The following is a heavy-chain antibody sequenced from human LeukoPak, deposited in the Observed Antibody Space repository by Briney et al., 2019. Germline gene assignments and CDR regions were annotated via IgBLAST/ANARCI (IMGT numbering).Heavy chain of an antibody. CDR1: GFTFSSYS. Sequence: GGSLRLSCAASGFTFSSYSMNWVRQTPGKGLEWVANINQDGTEKYSVDSVKGRFTISRDNAKNSLYLQMNSLRVEDTAIYYCVEVAKYYYGSETYYFFEHWGQGTPVTASS. V-gene: IGHV3-7*01. CDR3: VEVAKYYYGSETYYFFEH. D-gene: IGHD3-10*01. J-gene: IGHJ4*02. CDR2: INQDGTEK.